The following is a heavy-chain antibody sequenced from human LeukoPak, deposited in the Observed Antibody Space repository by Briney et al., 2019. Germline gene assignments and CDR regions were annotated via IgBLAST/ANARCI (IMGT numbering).Heavy chain of an antibody. V-gene: IGHV3-30*04. J-gene: IGHJ4*02. CDR3: ARDAAFGSGSYLDY. Sequence: GGSLRLSCTASGFTFSSSAIYWVRQAPRKGLECVTVISYDESEKYYADSVKGRFTISRDNSKNTVFLEMDSLRGDDTAIYYCARDAAFGSGSYLDYWGQGILVTVSS. CDR1: GFTFSSSA. CDR2: ISYDESEK. D-gene: IGHD3-10*01.